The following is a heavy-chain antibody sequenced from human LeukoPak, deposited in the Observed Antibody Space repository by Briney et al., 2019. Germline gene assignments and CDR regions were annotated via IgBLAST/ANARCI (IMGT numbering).Heavy chain of an antibody. CDR1: GDTFTTYW. D-gene: IGHD4-17*01. Sequence: GESLRISCNVSGDTFTTYWIAWVRQMPGKGLEWMGIIYPGDSDAKYNPSFQGQVTFSVDKSAGTAFLQWHSLQASDTATYYCARHDRTSMTSPCSSWGQGTLVTVSA. CDR2: IYPGDSDA. V-gene: IGHV5-51*01. J-gene: IGHJ5*02. CDR3: ARHDRTSMTSPCSS.